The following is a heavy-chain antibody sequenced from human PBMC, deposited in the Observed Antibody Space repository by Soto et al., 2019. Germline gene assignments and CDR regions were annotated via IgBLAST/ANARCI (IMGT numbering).Heavy chain of an antibody. D-gene: IGHD3-9*01. V-gene: IGHV3-7*03. CDR1: GFTFSGYW. CDR2: IKKDGTEK. CDR3: ARGPSYSDYSDDWFFDS. Sequence: EVQLVESGGGFVQPGGSLRLACAASGFTFSGYWITWVRQAPGKGLEWVADIKKDGTEKYYVDSVKGRFTISRDNDKKSVYLQMNGLTVEDTAVYRCARGPSYSDYSDDWFFDSWGQGALVTVSS. J-gene: IGHJ4*02.